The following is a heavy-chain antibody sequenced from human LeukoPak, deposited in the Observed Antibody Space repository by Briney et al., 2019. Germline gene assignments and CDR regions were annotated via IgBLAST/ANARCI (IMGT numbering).Heavy chain of an antibody. D-gene: IGHD3-10*01. CDR1: GFTFNYYW. J-gene: IGHJ4*02. CDR3: ARVRKLRTRGVMDPLDY. CDR2: IQPEGSEK. Sequence: GGSLRLSCAASGFTFNYYWLTWVRQAPGKWLGWVANIQPEGSEKYYVDSVKGRCIISRDNAKNSLYLQMNSLRAEDTAAYYCARVRKLRTRGVMDPLDYWGQGTLVTVSS. V-gene: IGHV3-7*01.